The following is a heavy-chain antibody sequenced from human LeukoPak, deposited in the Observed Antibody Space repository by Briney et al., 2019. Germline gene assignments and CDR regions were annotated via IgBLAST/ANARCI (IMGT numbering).Heavy chain of an antibody. V-gene: IGHV3-7*01. CDR1: GFTFSSYW. CDR2: IKQDGSAK. D-gene: IGHD6-19*01. J-gene: IGHJ4*02. CDR3: ARVDASGWGAFDY. Sequence: GGSLRLSCAASGFTFSSYWMSWVRQAPGKGLEWVANIKQDGSAKYYVDSVKGRFTISRDNAKNSLYLQMGSLRAEDAAVYYCARVDASGWGAFDYWGQGTLVTISS.